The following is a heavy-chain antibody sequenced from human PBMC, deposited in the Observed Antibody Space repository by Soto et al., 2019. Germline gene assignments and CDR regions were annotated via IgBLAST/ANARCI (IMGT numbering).Heavy chain of an antibody. D-gene: IGHD3-22*01. CDR2: ITSKSTTI. CDR3: AKDDSSGYYYVDY. V-gene: IGHV3-48*01. Sequence: GGSLRLSCAASGFTFTSYSMNWVRQAPGQGLEWVSYITSKSTTIKYADSVKGRFTISRDNSKNTLYLQMNSLRAEDTAVYYCAKDDSSGYYYVDYWGQGTLVTVSS. J-gene: IGHJ4*02. CDR1: GFTFTSYS.